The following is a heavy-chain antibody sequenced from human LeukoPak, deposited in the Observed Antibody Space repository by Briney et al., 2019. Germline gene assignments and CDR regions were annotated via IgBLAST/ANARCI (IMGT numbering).Heavy chain of an antibody. CDR2: IYYSGST. D-gene: IGHD6-19*01. V-gene: IGHV4-59*01. CDR1: GGSISSYY. J-gene: IGHJ4*02. Sequence: PSETLSLTCTVSGGSISSYYWSWIRQPPGKGLEWIGYIYYSGSTNYNPSLTSRVTISVDTSKNQFSLTLSSVPAAAPTVYYSAREGAVAGTTVDGGQEPLVTVS. CDR3: AREGAVAGTTVD.